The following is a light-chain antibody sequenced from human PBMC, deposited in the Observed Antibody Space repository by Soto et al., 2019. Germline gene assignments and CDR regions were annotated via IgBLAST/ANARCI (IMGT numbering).Light chain of an antibody. V-gene: IGLV1-44*01. CDR1: SSNIGRNT. Sequence: QSALTQPPSASGTPGQRVTISCSGGSSNIGRNTVNWYRQLPGPAPTLIIYENIQRSSGVPDRVSGSASGTSASLAISGLQSEDEADYYCAAWDDSLNGLVFGGGTKLTVL. CDR2: ENI. CDR3: AAWDDSLNGLV. J-gene: IGLJ2*01.